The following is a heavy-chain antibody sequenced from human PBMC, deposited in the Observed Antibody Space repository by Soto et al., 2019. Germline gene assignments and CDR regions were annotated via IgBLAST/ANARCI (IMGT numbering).Heavy chain of an antibody. D-gene: IGHD4-17*01. CDR3: ASLGGVTTSFETPLTGFDP. J-gene: IGHJ5*02. Sequence: GASVKVSCKASGGTFSSYAISWVRQAPGQGLEWMGGIIPIFGTANYAQKFQGRVTITADESTSTAYMELSSLRSEDTAVYYCASLGGVTTSFETPLTGFDPWGQGTLVTVSS. CDR2: IIPIFGTA. V-gene: IGHV1-69*13. CDR1: GGTFSSYA.